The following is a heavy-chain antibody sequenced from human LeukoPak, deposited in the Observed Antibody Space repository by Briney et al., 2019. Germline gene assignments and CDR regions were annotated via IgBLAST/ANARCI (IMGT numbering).Heavy chain of an antibody. CDR3: ARDLAVATLPTFDY. CDR2: ISGYNGNT. CDR1: GYTFTRYG. J-gene: IGHJ4*02. V-gene: IGHV1-18*01. Sequence: ASVKVSCKASGYTFTRYGISWVRQAPGQGLEWMGWISGYNGNTNYAQKFQGRVTMTTDTSTSTAYVELRSLRSDDTAVYYCARDLAVATLPTFDYWGQGILVTVSS. D-gene: IGHD6-19*01.